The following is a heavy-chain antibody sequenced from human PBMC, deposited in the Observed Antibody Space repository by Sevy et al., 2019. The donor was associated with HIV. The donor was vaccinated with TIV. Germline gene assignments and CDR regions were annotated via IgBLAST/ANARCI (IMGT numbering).Heavy chain of an antibody. CDR3: ANPYYYDSSGYSDY. CDR1: GFTFSSYA. J-gene: IGHJ4*02. Sequence: GGSLRLSCAASGFTFSSYAMSWVRQAPGKGLEWVSGISGSGGSTYYADSVKGRFTISRDNSKNTLYLQMNSLRAEDTAVYYCANPYYYDSSGYSDYWGQGTLVTVSS. D-gene: IGHD3-22*01. CDR2: ISGSGGST. V-gene: IGHV3-23*01.